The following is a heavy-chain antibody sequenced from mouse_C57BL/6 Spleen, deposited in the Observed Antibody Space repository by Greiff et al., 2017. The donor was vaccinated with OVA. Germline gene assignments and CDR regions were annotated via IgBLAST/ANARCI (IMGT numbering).Heavy chain of an antibody. CDR3: ARRELGLRIFDY. J-gene: IGHJ2*01. V-gene: IGHV1-50*01. CDR2: IDPSDIYT. CDR1: GYTFTSYW. D-gene: IGHD4-1*01. Sequence: QVQLQQPGAVLVKPGASVKLSCKASGYTFTSYWMQWVKQRPGQGLEWIGEIDPSDIYTHYNQKFKGKATLTVDTSSSTAYMQLSSLTSEDSAVYDCARRELGLRIFDYWGQGTTLTVSS.